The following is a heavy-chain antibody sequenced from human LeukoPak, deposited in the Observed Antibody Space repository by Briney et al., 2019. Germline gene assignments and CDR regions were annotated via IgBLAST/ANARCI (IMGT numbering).Heavy chain of an antibody. J-gene: IGHJ6*02. V-gene: IGHV1-69*13. CDR3: ARDQEATMYYYYYGMDV. Sequence: SVKVSCKASGGTFSSYAISWVRQAPGQGLEWMGGIIPIFGTANYAQKFQGRVTITADESTSTAYMELSSLRSEDTAVYYCARDQEATMYYYYYGMDVWGQGTTVTVSS. D-gene: IGHD5-12*01. CDR1: GGTFSSYA. CDR2: IIPIFGTA.